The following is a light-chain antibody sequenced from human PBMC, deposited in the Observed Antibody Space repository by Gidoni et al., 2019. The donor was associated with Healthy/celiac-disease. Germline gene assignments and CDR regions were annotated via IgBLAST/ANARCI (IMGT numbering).Light chain of an antibody. CDR1: SRDVGGYNY. CDR2: DVS. J-gene: IGLJ2*01. Sequence: QSALTQPRSVSGSPGQAVTISCTGTSRDVGGYNYVSWYQQHPGEAPKLMIYDVSKRPAGVPDRFSGSKSGNTTSLPISGLQAEDEAYYSCCSYAGSYTFAVFGGGTKLTVL. V-gene: IGLV2-11*01. CDR3: CSYAGSYTFAV.